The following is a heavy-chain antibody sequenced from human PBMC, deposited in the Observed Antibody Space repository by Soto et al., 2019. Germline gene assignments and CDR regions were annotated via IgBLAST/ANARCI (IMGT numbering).Heavy chain of an antibody. J-gene: IGHJ4*02. D-gene: IGHD2-15*01. CDR3: VKDPVPGGSGGAWFDY. V-gene: IGHV3-23*01. CDR1: GFTFSSYA. CDR2: MSGSGSRS. Sequence: HPVGSLRLSCAVSGFTFSSYAMTWVRQAPGKGLEWVSLMSGSGSRSVYADSVRGRFTISRDNSMNTLYLEMRSLRLEDTAIYYCVKDPVPGGSGGAWFDYWGQGTLVTVSS.